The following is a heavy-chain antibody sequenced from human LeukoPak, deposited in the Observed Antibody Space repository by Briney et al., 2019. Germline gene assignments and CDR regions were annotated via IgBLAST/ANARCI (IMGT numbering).Heavy chain of an antibody. V-gene: IGHV1-58*02. CDR1: GFTFTSSA. CDR3: AAEVASSGWSEFDY. Sequence: SVKVSCKAPGFTFTSSAMQWVRQARGQRLEWIGWIVVGSGNTNYAQKFQERVTITRDMSTSTAYMELSSLRSEDTAVYYCAAEVASSGWSEFDYWGQGTLVTVSS. CDR2: IVVGSGNT. D-gene: IGHD6-19*01. J-gene: IGHJ4*02.